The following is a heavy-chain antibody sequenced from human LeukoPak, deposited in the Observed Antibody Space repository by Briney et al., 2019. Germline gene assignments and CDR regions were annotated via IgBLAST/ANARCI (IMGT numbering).Heavy chain of an antibody. CDR3: ARKTRPAYSSSLVWFDP. J-gene: IGHJ5*02. V-gene: IGHV4-34*01. CDR1: GGSFSGYY. Sequence: SETLSLTCAVYGGSFSGYYWSWIRQPPGKGLEWIGEINHSGSTNYNPSLKSRVTISVDTSKNQFSLKLSSVTAADTAVYYCARKTRPAYSSSLVWFDPWGQGTLVTVSS. D-gene: IGHD6-6*01. CDR2: INHSGST.